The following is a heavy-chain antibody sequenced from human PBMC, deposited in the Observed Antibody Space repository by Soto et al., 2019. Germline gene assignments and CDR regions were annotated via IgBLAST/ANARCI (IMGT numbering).Heavy chain of an antibody. D-gene: IGHD3-3*01. V-gene: IGHV3-11*01. J-gene: IGHJ4*02. CDR3: ATAQTWTLLGVAMVKEFDH. CDR2: ISSTGSIM. CDR1: GFIFSDYY. Sequence: QAQLVESGGGLVKPGGSLRLSCAASGFIFSDYYMSWIRQAPGKGLEWISYISSTGSIMYYADSVKGRFAISRDNAKNSLYLQLNSLRAEDTAVYYCATAQTWTLLGVAMVKEFDHWGQGTLVTVSS.